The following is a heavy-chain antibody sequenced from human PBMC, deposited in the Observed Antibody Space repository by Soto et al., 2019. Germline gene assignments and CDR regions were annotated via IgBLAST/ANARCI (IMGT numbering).Heavy chain of an antibody. Sequence: EVQLVESGGGLVKPGVSLRLSCAASGISFNDAWISWVRQAPGQGLEWIGRIRSRSVGATTDYAAPVKGRFTLSRDDSQNTVSLQMNILKTEDTGVYYCTTGPPVRGHCSGGSCYWGQGTLVTFSS. J-gene: IGHJ4*02. CDR1: GISFNDAW. V-gene: IGHV3-15*01. D-gene: IGHD2-15*01. CDR2: IRSRSVGATT. CDR3: TTGPPVRGHCSGGSCY.